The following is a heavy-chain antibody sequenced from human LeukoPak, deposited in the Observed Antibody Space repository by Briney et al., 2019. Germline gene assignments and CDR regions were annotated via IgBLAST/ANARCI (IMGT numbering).Heavy chain of an antibody. CDR1: GGSISSGDYY. Sequence: SETLSLTCTVSGGSISSGDYYWSWIRQPPGKGLEWIGYIYYSGSTYYNPSLKSRVTISVDTSKNQFSLKLSSVTAADTAVYYCARYGGGATYYFDNWGQGTLVTVSS. CDR3: ARYGGGATYYFDN. J-gene: IGHJ4*02. CDR2: IYYSGST. D-gene: IGHD1-26*01. V-gene: IGHV4-30-4*08.